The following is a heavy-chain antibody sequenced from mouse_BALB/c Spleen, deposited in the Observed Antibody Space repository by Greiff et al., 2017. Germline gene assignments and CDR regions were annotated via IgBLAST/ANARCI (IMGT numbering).Heavy chain of an antibody. CDR2: ISSGGSYT. J-gene: IGHJ3*01. D-gene: IGHD2-4*01. Sequence: EVQVVESGGDLVKPGGSLKLSCAASGFTFSSYGMSWVRQTPDKRLEWVATISSGGSYTYYPDSVKGRFTISRDNAKNTLYLQMSSLKSEDTAMYYCARHGLYDYDVGFAYWGQGTLVTVSA. V-gene: IGHV5-6*01. CDR1: GFTFSSYG. CDR3: ARHGLYDYDVGFAY.